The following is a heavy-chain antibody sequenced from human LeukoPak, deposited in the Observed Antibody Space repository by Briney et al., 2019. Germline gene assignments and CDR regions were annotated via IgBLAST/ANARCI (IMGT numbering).Heavy chain of an antibody. CDR1: GFTFSSYA. CDR2: ISGSGGST. J-gene: IGHJ3*02. CDR3: ARVHYYDSLHDAFDI. D-gene: IGHD3-22*01. Sequence: HPGGSLRLSCAASGFTFSSYAMSWVRQAPGKGLEWVSAISGSGGSTYYADSVKGRFTISRDNAKNSLYLQMNSLRAEDTAVYYCARVHYYDSLHDAFDIWGQGTMVTVSS. V-gene: IGHV3-23*01.